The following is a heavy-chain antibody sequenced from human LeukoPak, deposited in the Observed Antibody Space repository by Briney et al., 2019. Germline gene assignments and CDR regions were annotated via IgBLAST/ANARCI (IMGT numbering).Heavy chain of an antibody. V-gene: IGHV4-59*01. D-gene: IGHD3-10*01. CDR2: IYYSGST. CDR1: GGSISSYY. J-gene: IGHJ5*02. CDR3: ARGGYYGSGNDFRFDP. Sequence: SETLSLTCTVSGGSISSYYWSWIRQPPGKGLEWIGYIYYSGSTNYKPSLKSRITISVDTSKNQFSLKLSSVSAADTAVYYCARGGYYGSGNDFRFDPWGQGTLVTVSS.